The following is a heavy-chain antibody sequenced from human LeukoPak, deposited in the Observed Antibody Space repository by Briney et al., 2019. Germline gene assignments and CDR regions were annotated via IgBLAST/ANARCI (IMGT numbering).Heavy chain of an antibody. Sequence: GGSLRLSCAASGFTFHDYAMHWVRQAPGKGLEYVSVIRGGGGVQYYAASVKGRFTISRDNSKNTLYLQMNSLRAEDTAVYYCAKSSHSFGNDALDIWGQGTMVTVSS. CDR2: IRGGGGVQ. V-gene: IGHV3-23*01. D-gene: IGHD5-18*01. CDR1: GFTFHDYA. CDR3: AKSSHSFGNDALDI. J-gene: IGHJ3*02.